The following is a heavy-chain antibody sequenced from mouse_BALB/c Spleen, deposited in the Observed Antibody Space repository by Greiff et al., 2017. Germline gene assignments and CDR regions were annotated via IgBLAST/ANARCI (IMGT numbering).Heavy chain of an antibody. V-gene: IGHV1-63*02. CDR1: GYTFTNYW. Sequence: QVQLQQSGAELVRPGTSVKISCTASGYTFTNYWLGWVKQRPGHGLEWIGDIYPGGGYTNYNEKFKGKATLTADTSSSTAYMQLSSLTSEDSAVYVCASNHQYYFDYWGQGTTLTVSS. CDR2: IYPGGGYT. J-gene: IGHJ2*01. CDR3: ASNHQYYFDY.